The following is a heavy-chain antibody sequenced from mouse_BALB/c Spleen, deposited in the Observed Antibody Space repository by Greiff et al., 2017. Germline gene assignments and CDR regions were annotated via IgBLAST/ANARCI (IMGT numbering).Heavy chain of an antibody. Sequence: EVQLVESGGGLVQPGGSRKLSCAASGFTFSSFGMHWVRQAPEKGLEWVAYISSGSSTIYYADTVKGRFTISRDNPKNTLFLQMTSLRSEDTAMYYCARSGSLYAMDYWGQGTSVTVSS. V-gene: IGHV5-17*02. CDR1: GFTFSSFG. CDR3: ARSGSLYAMDY. D-gene: IGHD3-1*01. J-gene: IGHJ4*01. CDR2: ISSGSSTI.